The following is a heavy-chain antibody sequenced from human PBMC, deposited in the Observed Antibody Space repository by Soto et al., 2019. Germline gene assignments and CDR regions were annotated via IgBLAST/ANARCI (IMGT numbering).Heavy chain of an antibody. Sequence: PSETLSLTCTVSGGSISSGDYYWSWIRQPPGKGLEWIGYIYYSGSTYYKQSLKSRVTISVDTSKNQFSLKLSSVTAADTAVYYCARGYVVVVAATRNGMDVWGQGTTVTVSS. D-gene: IGHD2-15*01. V-gene: IGHV4-30-4*01. J-gene: IGHJ6*02. CDR1: GGSISSGDYY. CDR3: ARGYVVVVAATRNGMDV. CDR2: IYYSGST.